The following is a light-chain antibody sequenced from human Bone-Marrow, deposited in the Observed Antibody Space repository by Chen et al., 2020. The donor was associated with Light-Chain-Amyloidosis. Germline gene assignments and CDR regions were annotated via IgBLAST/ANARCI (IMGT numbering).Light chain of an antibody. CDR1: SSDVGGDNH. CDR2: EVT. V-gene: IGLV2-14*01. J-gene: IGLJ1*01. Sequence: QSALTQPASVSGSPGTSITISCTGTSSDVGGDNHVSWYQQHPDKAPKLMIYEVTNRPSWVPDRFSGSKSDNPASLTISGLQTEDEADYFCSSYTITNTLVFGSGTRVTVL. CDR3: SSYTITNTLV.